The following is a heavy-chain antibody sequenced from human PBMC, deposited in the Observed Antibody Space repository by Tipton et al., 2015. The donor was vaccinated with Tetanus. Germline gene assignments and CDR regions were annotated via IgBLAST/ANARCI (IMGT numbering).Heavy chain of an antibody. J-gene: IGHJ4*02. Sequence: QSGAEVKKPGSSVKVSCKASGGTFSSYAISWVRQAPGQGLEWMGGIIPIFGTANYTQKFQGRVTITADKSTSTAYMELSSLRSEDTAVYYCARERRGRWILSYWGQGTLVTVSS. D-gene: IGHD4-23*01. CDR2: IIPIFGTA. CDR1: GGTFSSYA. V-gene: IGHV1-69*06. CDR3: ARERRGRWILSY.